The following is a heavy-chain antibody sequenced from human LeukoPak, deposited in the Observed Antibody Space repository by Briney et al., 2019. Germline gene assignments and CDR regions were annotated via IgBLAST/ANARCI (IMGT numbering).Heavy chain of an antibody. V-gene: IGHV4-59*01. Sequence: SETLSLTCTVSGGSISSYYWSWIRQPPGKELEWIGYIYYSGSTNYSPSLKSRITISVDTSRNQFSLKVSSVTAADTAVYYCARVGAGSFDYWGQGTLVTVSS. CDR1: GGSISSYY. CDR2: IYYSGST. D-gene: IGHD3-10*01. J-gene: IGHJ4*02. CDR3: ARVGAGSFDY.